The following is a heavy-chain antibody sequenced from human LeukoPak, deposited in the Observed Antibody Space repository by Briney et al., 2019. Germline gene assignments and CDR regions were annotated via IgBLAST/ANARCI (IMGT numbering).Heavy chain of an antibody. CDR1: GFTFKSAS. D-gene: IGHD4-23*01. V-gene: IGHV3-21*04. CDR2: IGHFAGDI. Sequence: GGSLRLSCVATGFTFKSASMSWVRQAPGKGLEWVAFIGHFAGDIFYADSVKGRFNISRDDAKDSVYLQMNSLRAEDTAVYYCAKDQYGGNPQYYFDYWGQGTLVTVSS. J-gene: IGHJ4*02. CDR3: AKDQYGGNPQYYFDY.